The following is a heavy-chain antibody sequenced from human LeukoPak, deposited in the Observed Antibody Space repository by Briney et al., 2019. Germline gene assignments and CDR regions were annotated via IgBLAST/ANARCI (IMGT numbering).Heavy chain of an antibody. D-gene: IGHD4-23*01. V-gene: IGHV1-69*13. CDR3: ALRTTVVTPYYYGMDV. CDR2: IIPIFGTA. CDR1: GGTFSSYA. J-gene: IGHJ6*02. Sequence: SVKVSCKASGGTFSSYAISWVRQAPGQGLEWMGGIIPIFGTANYAQKFQGRVTITADESTSTAYMELSSLRSEDTAVYYYALRTTVVTPYYYGMDVWGQGTTVTVSS.